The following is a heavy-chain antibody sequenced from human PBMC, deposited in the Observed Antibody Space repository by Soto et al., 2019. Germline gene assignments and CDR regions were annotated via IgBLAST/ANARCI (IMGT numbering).Heavy chain of an antibody. D-gene: IGHD3-22*01. J-gene: IGHJ4*02. CDR2: INIYSGDA. V-gene: IGHV1-18*01. CDR3: ARALYYYDNSGLAY. Sequence: QVRLEQSGPEVKKTGASVKVSCKASGYTFTSYGISWVRQAPGQGLEWMGWINIYSGDANYAQSFQDRVTMTRDTSTNTVSMEMRTLRSDDTAVYYCARALYYYDNSGLAYWGQGTLVSVSS. CDR1: GYTFTSYG.